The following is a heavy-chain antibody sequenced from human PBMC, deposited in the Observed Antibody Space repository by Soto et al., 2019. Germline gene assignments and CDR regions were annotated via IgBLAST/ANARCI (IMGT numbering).Heavy chain of an antibody. CDR1: GFSFSSYS. CDR3: ARAGIVATTQLGWFDP. CDR2: ISSSSSTI. V-gene: IGHV3-48*01. Sequence: PRGSLRLSCAASGFSFSSYSMNWVRQAPGKGLEWVSYISSSSSTIYYADSVKGRFTISRDNSKNTLYLQMNSLRAEDTAVYYCARAGIVATTQLGWFDPWGQGTLVTVSS. D-gene: IGHD1-26*01. J-gene: IGHJ5*02.